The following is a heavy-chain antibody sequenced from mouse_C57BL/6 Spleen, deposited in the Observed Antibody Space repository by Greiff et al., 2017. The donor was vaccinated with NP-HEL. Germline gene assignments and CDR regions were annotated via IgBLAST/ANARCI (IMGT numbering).Heavy chain of an antibody. Sequence: VKLMESGPGLVAPSQSLSITCTVSGFSLTSYGVSWVRQPPGKGLEWLGVIWGDGGTNYHSALISRLSISKDNSKSQVFLKLNSLQTEDTATYYCAKPNYYGSSDWYFDVWGTGTTVTVSS. CDR2: IWGDGGT. J-gene: IGHJ1*03. V-gene: IGHV2-3*01. D-gene: IGHD1-1*01. CDR1: GFSLTSYG. CDR3: AKPNYYGSSDWYFDV.